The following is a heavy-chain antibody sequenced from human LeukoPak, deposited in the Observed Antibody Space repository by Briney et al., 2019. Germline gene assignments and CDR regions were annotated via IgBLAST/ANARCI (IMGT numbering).Heavy chain of an antibody. Sequence: PSETLSLTCTVSGGSISSYYWSWIRQPAGKGLEWIGRIYTSGSTNYNPSLKSRVTMSVDTSKNQFPLKLSSVTAADTAVYYCARDKDYGDYNRYWYFDLWGRGTLVTVSS. V-gene: IGHV4-4*07. CDR1: GGSISSYY. D-gene: IGHD4-17*01. CDR3: ARDKDYGDYNRYWYFDL. CDR2: IYTSGST. J-gene: IGHJ2*01.